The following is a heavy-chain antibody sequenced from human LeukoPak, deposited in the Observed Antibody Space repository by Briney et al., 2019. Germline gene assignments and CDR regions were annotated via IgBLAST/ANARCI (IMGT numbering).Heavy chain of an antibody. CDR1: GGSISSGDYY. Sequence: PSETLSLTCTVSGGSISSGDYYWSWIRQPPGKGLEWIGYIYYSGSTYYNPSLKSRVTISVDTSKNQFSLKLSSVTAADTAVYYCARAIYDSSGYYPGEFDYWGQGTLVTVSS. D-gene: IGHD3-22*01. CDR3: ARAIYDSSGYYPGEFDY. J-gene: IGHJ4*02. V-gene: IGHV4-30-4*08. CDR2: IYYSGST.